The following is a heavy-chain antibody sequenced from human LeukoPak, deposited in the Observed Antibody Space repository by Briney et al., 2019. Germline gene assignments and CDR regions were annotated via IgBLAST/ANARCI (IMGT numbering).Heavy chain of an antibody. CDR3: ARLSSGGFDWVTNRQDAFDI. CDR1: GGSISSYY. J-gene: IGHJ3*02. D-gene: IGHD3-9*01. Sequence: PSETLSLTCTVSGGSISSYYWSWIRQPPGKGLEWIGYIYYSGSTNYNPSLKSRVTISVDTSKNQFSLKLSSVTAADTAVYYCARLSSGGFDWVTNRQDAFDIWGQGTMVTVSS. V-gene: IGHV4-59*01. CDR2: IYYSGST.